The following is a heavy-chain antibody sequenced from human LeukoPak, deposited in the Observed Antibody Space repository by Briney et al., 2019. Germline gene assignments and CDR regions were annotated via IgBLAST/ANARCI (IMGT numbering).Heavy chain of an antibody. D-gene: IGHD6-6*01. CDR2: IYTSGST. CDR1: GGSISSGSYF. J-gene: IGHJ4*02. CDR3: ARDLLSSIAARVFDY. Sequence: PSQTLSLTCTVSGGSISSGSYFWSWIRQPAGKELEWIGRIYTSGSTYYNPSLKSRVTISVDTSKNQFSLKLSSVTAADTAVYYCARDLLSSIAARVFDYWGQGTLVTVSS. V-gene: IGHV4-61*02.